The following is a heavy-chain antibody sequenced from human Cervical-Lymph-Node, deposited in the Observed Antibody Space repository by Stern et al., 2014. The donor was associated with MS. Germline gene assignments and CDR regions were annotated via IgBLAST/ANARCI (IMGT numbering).Heavy chain of an antibody. V-gene: IGHV3-74*01. Sequence: EVQLVESGGGLVQPGGSLTLSCAASGFIFSNFWMHWVRQAPGKGLAWVSRINRDGSNTAYADSVKGRFTISRDDAENTLYLQMNSLGVEDTGVYYCARDFNRGLDVWGQGTTVTVSS. CDR3: ARDFNRGLDV. CDR2: INRDGSNT. CDR1: GFIFSNFW. D-gene: IGHD1-14*01. J-gene: IGHJ6*02.